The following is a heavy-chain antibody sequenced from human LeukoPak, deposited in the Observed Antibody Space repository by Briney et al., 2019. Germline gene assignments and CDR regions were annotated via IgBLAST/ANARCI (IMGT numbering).Heavy chain of an antibody. CDR1: GLTLSNYW. V-gene: IGHV3-23*01. D-gene: IGHD3-10*01. CDR3: ANYGSGSNYYYGMDV. CDR2: ISGSGGST. J-gene: IGHJ6*02. Sequence: GGSLRLSCAASGLTLSNYWMTWVRQAPGKGLEWVSAISGSGGSTYYADSVKGRFTISRDNSKNTLYLQMNSLRAEDTAVYYCANYGSGSNYYYGMDVWGQGTTVTVSS.